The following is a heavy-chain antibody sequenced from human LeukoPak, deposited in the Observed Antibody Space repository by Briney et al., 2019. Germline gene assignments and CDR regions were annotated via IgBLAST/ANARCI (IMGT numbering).Heavy chain of an antibody. CDR2: INPDSGVT. Sequence: ASVKVSCKTSGYTFSHNYIHWVRQAPGQGLEWMGWINPDSGVTNSAQHFQGRVTMTRDTSVNTVYMELSSLNSDDTAINYCARVSDFYDSRGYSDWYFDLWGRGAPVIVS. J-gene: IGHJ2*01. CDR3: ARVSDFYDSRGYSDWYFDL. V-gene: IGHV1-2*02. CDR1: GYTFSHNY. D-gene: IGHD3-22*01.